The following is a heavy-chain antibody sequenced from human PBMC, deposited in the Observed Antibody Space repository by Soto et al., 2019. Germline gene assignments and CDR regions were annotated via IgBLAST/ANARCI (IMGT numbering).Heavy chain of an antibody. CDR2: ISAYNGNT. Sequence: QVQLVQSGAEVKKPGASVKVSCKASGYTFTNYGISWVRQAPGQGLEWMGWISAYNGNTKYAQKLQGRVTTTTDTSTSTADMELRSLRSDDTAVYYCARGRGEYYDYVWGSYRYTGIDYWGQGTLVTVSS. CDR3: ARGRGEYYDYVWGSYRYTGIDY. V-gene: IGHV1-18*01. J-gene: IGHJ4*02. D-gene: IGHD3-16*02. CDR1: GYTFTNYG.